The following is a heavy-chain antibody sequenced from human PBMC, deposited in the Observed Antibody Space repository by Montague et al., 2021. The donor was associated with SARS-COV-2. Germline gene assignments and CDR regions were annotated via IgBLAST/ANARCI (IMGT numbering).Heavy chain of an antibody. CDR2: IKQSGST. Sequence: SETLSLTCAVYGGSFSSHSWSWIRQPPGKGLEWIGDIKQSGSTNYNPSLKSRVTISVDTSKNQFSLKLTSVTAADTAVYFCARGHLSVSMIVVVFTSASYYFDYWGQGAQVTVSS. CDR1: GGSFSSHS. CDR3: ARGHLSVSMIVVVFTSASYYFDY. V-gene: IGHV4-34*01. D-gene: IGHD3-22*01. J-gene: IGHJ4*02.